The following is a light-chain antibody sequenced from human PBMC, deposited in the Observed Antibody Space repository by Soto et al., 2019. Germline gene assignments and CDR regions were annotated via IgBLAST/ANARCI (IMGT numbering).Light chain of an antibody. CDR1: QSVSSY. CDR3: QHRSNWPLT. V-gene: IGKV3-11*01. Sequence: EIVLTQSPATLSLSPGERATLSCRASQSVSSYLAWYQQKPGQAPRLLIYDASNRATGIPSRFSGSGSGTDFTLTISSLEPEDFAVYYCQHRSNWPLTFGGGTKVEIK. CDR2: DAS. J-gene: IGKJ4*01.